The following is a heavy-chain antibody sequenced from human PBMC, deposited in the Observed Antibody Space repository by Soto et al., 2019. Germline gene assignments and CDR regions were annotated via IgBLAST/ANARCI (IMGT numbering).Heavy chain of an antibody. V-gene: IGHV1-18*01. D-gene: IGHD5-18*01. CDR3: ARDQAMAQFDY. CDR2: ISAYNGNT. J-gene: IGHJ4*02. CDR1: GYTFTSYG. Sequence: GASVKVCCKAFGYTFTSYGISWVGQAPGQGLEWMGWISAYNGNTKYAQKLQGRVTMTTDTSTSTAYMELRSLRSDDTAVYYCARDQAMAQFDYWGQGTLVTVSS.